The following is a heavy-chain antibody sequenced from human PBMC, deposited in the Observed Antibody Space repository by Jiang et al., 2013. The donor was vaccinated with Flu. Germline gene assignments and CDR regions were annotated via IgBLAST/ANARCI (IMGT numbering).Heavy chain of an antibody. V-gene: IGHV1-18*04. J-gene: IGHJ4*02. CDR1: GYTFTNYG. CDR3: AREGYREVDY. Sequence: SGAEVKKPGASVKVSCKASGYTFTNYGISWVRQAPGQGLEWIGWISGYSGHTNYAQKFQGRVTMSTDTSTSTAYMELRSLRSDDTAVYYCAREGYREVDYWGQGTRVTVSS. CDR2: ISGYSGHT. D-gene: IGHD5-18*01.